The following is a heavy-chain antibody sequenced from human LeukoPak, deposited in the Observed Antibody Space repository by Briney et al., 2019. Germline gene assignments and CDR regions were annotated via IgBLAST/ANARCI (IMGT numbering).Heavy chain of an antibody. Sequence: GASMKVSCKASGGTFSSYAISWVRQAPGQGLEWMGGIIPIFGTANYAQKFQGRVTITADESTSTAYMELSSLRSEDTAVYYCARGDYDILTGPYYYYYGMDVWGQGTTVTVSS. J-gene: IGHJ6*02. CDR1: GGTFSSYA. CDR3: ARGDYDILTGPYYYYYGMDV. D-gene: IGHD3-9*01. V-gene: IGHV1-69*13. CDR2: IIPIFGTA.